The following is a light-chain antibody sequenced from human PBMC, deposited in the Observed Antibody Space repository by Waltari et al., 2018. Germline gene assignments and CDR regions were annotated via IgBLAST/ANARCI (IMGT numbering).Light chain of an antibody. V-gene: IGLV4-69*01. J-gene: IGLJ3*02. Sequence: QLVLTQSPSASASLGASVKLTCTLSSGHSTNVIAWLQKRPEKGPRYLMQVKSDGSHNKGDEIPDRFSGSSSGAERYLTVSSLQSEEEADYYCQTGGHGTWVFGGGTKLTVL. CDR2: VKSDGSH. CDR3: QTGGHGTWV. CDR1: SGHSTNV.